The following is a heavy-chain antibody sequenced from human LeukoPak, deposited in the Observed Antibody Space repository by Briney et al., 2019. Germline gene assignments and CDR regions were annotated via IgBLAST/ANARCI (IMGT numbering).Heavy chain of an antibody. Sequence: GKGLEGIGYMYDSVRTKDNRALKSRLTLSTNTSKNQFSLRLSSVTAADTATYYCATIKRGYIYGYFDFWGQGILVTVSS. J-gene: IGHJ4*02. CDR3: ATIKRGYIYGYFDF. V-gene: IGHV4-59*03. D-gene: IGHD5-18*01. CDR2: MYDSVRT.